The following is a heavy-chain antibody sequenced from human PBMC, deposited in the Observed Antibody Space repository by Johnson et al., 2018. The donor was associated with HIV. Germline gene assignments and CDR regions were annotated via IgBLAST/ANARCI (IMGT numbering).Heavy chain of an antibody. CDR3: ATRDPTHRPGVFDI. D-gene: IGHD1-14*01. Sequence: VQLVESGGGVDQPGRSLRLSCAASGFTFNSYAMHWVCQAPGKGLEWVAVIAYDGSNQYYADSVKGRFTISRDNSKNTRYLQMNSLRAEDTAVYYCATRDPTHRPGVFDIWGQGTMVTISS. CDR2: IAYDGSNQ. V-gene: IGHV3-30-3*01. J-gene: IGHJ3*02. CDR1: GFTFNSYA.